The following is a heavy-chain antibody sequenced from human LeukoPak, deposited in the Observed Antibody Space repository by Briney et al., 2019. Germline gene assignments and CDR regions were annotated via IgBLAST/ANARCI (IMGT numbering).Heavy chain of an antibody. CDR2: IYYSGST. J-gene: IGHJ4*02. Sequence: SETLSLTCTASGGSISSYYWSWIRQPPGKGLEWIGYIYYSGSTNYNPSLKSRVTISVDTSKNQFSLKLSSVTAADTAVYYCARDLSSYFDYWRQGTLVTVSS. CDR3: ARDLSSYFDY. D-gene: IGHD2-2*01. CDR1: GGSISSYY. V-gene: IGHV4-59*01.